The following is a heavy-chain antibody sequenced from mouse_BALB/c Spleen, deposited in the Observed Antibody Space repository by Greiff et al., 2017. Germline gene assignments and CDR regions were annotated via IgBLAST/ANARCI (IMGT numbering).Heavy chain of an antibody. CDR2: IYPGNSDT. CDR1: GYTFTSYW. J-gene: IGHJ3*01. CDR3: TRENYYGSSSLAY. V-gene: IGHV1-5*01. D-gene: IGHD1-1*01. Sequence: DVQLQESGTVLARPGASVKMSCKASGYTFTSYWMHWVKQRPGQGLEWIGAIYPGNSDTSYNQKFKGKAKLTAVTSTSTAYMELSSLTNEDSAVYYCTRENYYGSSSLAYWGQGTLVTVSA.